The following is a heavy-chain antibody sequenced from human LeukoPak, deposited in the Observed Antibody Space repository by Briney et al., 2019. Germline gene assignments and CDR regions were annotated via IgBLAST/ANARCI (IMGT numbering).Heavy chain of an antibody. CDR3: AREGGFYRPLDC. CDR2: VHLDGRT. Sequence: SETLSLTCGVWVRSSSSTNWWIWVRQPLGKGLEWIGEVHLDGRTNYNPSLESRLTMSVDLSENHISRKLTSVTAAAAGVYCCAREGGFYRPLDCSGQGTLVTVSS. D-gene: IGHD3-3*01. V-gene: IGHV4-4*01. CDR1: VRSSSSTNW. J-gene: IGHJ4*02.